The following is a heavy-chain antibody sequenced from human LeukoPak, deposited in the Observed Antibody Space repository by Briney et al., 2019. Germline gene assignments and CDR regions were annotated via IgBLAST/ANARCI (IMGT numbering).Heavy chain of an antibody. V-gene: IGHV4-30-4*08. CDR2: IYYSGST. CDR3: ARVRIAAANPPFDY. Sequence: SQTLSLTCTVSGGSISSGDYYRSWIRQPPGKGLEWIGYIYYSGSTYYNPSLKSRVTISVDTSKNQFSLKLSSVTAADTAVYYCARVRIAAANPPFDYWGQGTLVTVSS. D-gene: IGHD6-13*01. CDR1: GGSISSGDYY. J-gene: IGHJ4*02.